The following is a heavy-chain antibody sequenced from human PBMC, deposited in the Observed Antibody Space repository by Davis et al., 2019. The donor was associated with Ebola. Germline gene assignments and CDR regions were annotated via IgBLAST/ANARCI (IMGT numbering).Heavy chain of an antibody. D-gene: IGHD6-13*01. V-gene: IGHV3-43D*03. CDR1: GFTFNNYA. CDR3: AKVGGYSTGWSHFDY. J-gene: IGHJ4*02. CDR2: INWAGSST. Sequence: GESLKISCAASGFTFNNYAMHWVRQAPGKGLEWVSLINWAGSSTYYPDSLKGRFTISRDNSKNSLYLQMNSLRAEDTALYYCAKVGGYSTGWSHFDYWGQGTLVTVSS.